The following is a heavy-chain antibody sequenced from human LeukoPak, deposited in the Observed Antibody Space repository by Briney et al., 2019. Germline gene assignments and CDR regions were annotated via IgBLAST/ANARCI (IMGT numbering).Heavy chain of an antibody. V-gene: IGHV4-59*01. CDR1: GGSIRNYY. D-gene: IGHD6-19*01. J-gene: IGHJ4*02. Sequence: SETLSLTCTVSGGSIRNYYWSWIRQPPGKGLEWIGYIHYSGRTIHNPSLKSRLTISVDTSKNQFSLRLSSVTAADTAVYYCAREFSDWGQGTLVTVSS. CDR2: IHYSGRT. CDR3: AREFSD.